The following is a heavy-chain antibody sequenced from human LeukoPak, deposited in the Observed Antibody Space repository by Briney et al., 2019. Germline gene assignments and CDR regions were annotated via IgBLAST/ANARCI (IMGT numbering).Heavy chain of an antibody. D-gene: IGHD6-19*01. CDR2: IWYDGSNK. CDR1: GFTFSSYG. Sequence: GGSLRLSCAASGFTFSSYGMHWVRQAPGKGLEWVAVIWYDGSNKYYADSVKGRFTISRDNSRNTLYLQMNSLRAEDTAVYYCAKKYSSGWPFDYWGQGTLVTVSS. V-gene: IGHV3-33*06. J-gene: IGHJ4*02. CDR3: AKKYSSGWPFDY.